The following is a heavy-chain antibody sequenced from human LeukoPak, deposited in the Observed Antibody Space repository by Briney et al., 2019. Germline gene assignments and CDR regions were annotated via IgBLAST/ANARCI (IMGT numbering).Heavy chain of an antibody. CDR2: ISSSSSYI. V-gene: IGHV3-21*01. CDR3: AKARSIKWELPD. Sequence: PGGSLRLSCAASGFTFSSYSMNWVRQAPGKGLEWVSSISSSSSYIYYADSVKGRFTVSRDNSKNTLYLQMNSLRAEDTAVYYCAKARSIKWELPDWGQGTLVTVSS. J-gene: IGHJ4*02. CDR1: GFTFSSYS. D-gene: IGHD1-26*01.